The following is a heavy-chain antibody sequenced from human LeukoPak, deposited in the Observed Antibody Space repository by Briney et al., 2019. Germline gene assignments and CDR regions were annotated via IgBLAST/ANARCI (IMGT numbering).Heavy chain of an antibody. CDR3: AKRSADYYDSSGYSYYFDY. Sequence: TXXVYGGSFSGYYWSWIRQPPGKGLEWIGEINHSGSTNYNPSLKSRVTISVDTSKNQFSLKLSSVTAADTAVYYCAKRSADYYDSSGYSYYFDYWGQGTLVTVSS. J-gene: IGHJ4*02. D-gene: IGHD3-22*01. CDR1: GGSFSGYY. CDR2: INHSGST. V-gene: IGHV4-34*01.